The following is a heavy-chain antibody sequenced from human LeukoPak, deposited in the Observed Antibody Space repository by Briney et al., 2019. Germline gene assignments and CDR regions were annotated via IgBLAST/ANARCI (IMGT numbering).Heavy chain of an antibody. V-gene: IGHV3-30*09. Sequence: GGSLRLSCAASGLKFTDYAMHWVRQAPGKGLEWVALIYYDGSENFYADSVRGRLAISRDDSKNTLFLQMNSLRPEDTAMYYCAREERVWLIGHWGQGTLVTVSS. D-gene: IGHD5-12*01. CDR1: GLKFTDYA. CDR2: IYYDGSEN. J-gene: IGHJ4*02. CDR3: AREERVWLIGH.